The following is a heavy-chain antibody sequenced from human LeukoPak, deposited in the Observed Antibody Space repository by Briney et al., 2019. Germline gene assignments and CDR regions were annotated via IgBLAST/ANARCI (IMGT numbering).Heavy chain of an antibody. CDR3: AHSPVGANFDY. Sequence: SGPTLANLPQTLSLTCTFSGFSLSPSGVGVGWIRQPPGKALEWLALIYWNDDKRYSPSLKSSLPITKDTSKNQVVLTMTSIDPVDTATYYCAHSPVGANFDYWGQGTLVTVSS. V-gene: IGHV2-5*01. D-gene: IGHD1-26*01. J-gene: IGHJ4*02. CDR1: GFSLSPSGVG. CDR2: IYWNDDK.